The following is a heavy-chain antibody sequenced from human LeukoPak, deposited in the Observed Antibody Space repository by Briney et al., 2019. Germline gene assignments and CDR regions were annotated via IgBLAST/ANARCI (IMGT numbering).Heavy chain of an antibody. D-gene: IGHD1-26*01. Sequence: SETLSLTCTVSGGSISSYYWSWIRQPAGKGLEWIGRIYTSGSTNYNPSLKSRVTMSVDTSKNQFSLKLSSMTAADTAVYYCARDQLSGSYSPWFDPWGQGTLVTVSS. CDR3: ARDQLSGSYSPWFDP. CDR2: IYTSGST. CDR1: GGSISSYY. J-gene: IGHJ5*02. V-gene: IGHV4-4*07.